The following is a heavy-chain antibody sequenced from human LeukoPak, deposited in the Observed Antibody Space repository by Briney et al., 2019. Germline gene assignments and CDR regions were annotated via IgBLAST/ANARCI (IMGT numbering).Heavy chain of an antibody. CDR1: GFTFSSYA. D-gene: IGHD2-2*01. Sequence: PGGSLRLSCAASGFTFSSYAMSWVRQAPGKGLEWVSAISGSGGSTYYADSVKGRFTISRDNSKNTLYLQMNSLRAEDTAVYYCAKWSCSSTSCFALSIYFDYWGQGTLVTVSS. V-gene: IGHV3-23*01. J-gene: IGHJ4*02. CDR2: ISGSGGST. CDR3: AKWSCSSTSCFALSIYFDY.